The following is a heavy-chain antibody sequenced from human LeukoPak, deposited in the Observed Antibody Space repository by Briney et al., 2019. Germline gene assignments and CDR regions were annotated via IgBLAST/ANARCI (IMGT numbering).Heavy chain of an antibody. CDR2: ISGSGGST. CDR1: GFTFSSYA. CDR3: ANLDCSSTSCYDDY. D-gene: IGHD2-2*01. J-gene: IGHJ4*02. V-gene: IGHV3-23*01. Sequence: GGSLRLSCAASGFTFSSYAMSWVRQAPGKGLEWVSAISGSGGSTYYADSVKGRFTTSRDNSKNTLYLQMNSLRAEDTAVYYCANLDCSSTSCYDDYWGQGTLVTVSS.